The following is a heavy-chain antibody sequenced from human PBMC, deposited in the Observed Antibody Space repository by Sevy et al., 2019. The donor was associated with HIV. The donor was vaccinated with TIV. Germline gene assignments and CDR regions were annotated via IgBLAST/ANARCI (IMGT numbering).Heavy chain of an antibody. Sequence: GGSLRLSCAASGFTFSSYWMHWVRRAPGKGLVWVSRINSDGTSTSYADSVKSRFTISRDNAKNTLYLQMNSLRTEETSVYYCARGVAATGPFDYWGQGTLVTVSS. V-gene: IGHV3-74*01. J-gene: IGHJ4*02. CDR1: GFTFSSYW. CDR3: ARGVAATGPFDY. CDR2: INSDGTST. D-gene: IGHD6-13*01.